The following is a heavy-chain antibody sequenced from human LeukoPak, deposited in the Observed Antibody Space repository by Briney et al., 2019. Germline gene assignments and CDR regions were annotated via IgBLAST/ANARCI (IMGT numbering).Heavy chain of an antibody. D-gene: IGHD4-17*01. CDR1: GYTFTSYY. CDR3: ASLLFGDYVHYGMDV. CDR2: INPSGGST. Sequence: ASVKVSCKASGYTFTSYYMHWVRQAPGQGLEWMGIINPSGGSTSYAQKFQGRVTITRDTSASTAYMELSSLRSEDTAVYYCASLLFGDYVHYGMDVWGQGTTVTVSS. V-gene: IGHV1-46*01. J-gene: IGHJ6*02.